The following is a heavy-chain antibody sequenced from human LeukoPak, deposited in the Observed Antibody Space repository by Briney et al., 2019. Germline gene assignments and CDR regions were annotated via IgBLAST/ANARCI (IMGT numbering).Heavy chain of an antibody. V-gene: IGHV1-18*01. Sequence: GASVKVSCTASGYTFTTYGISWVRQAPGQGLEWMGWISAYNGNTNYAQKLQGRVTMTTDTSTSTAYMELRSLRSDDTAVYYCARDFYDFWSGYENWFDPWGQGTLVTVSS. CDR1: GYTFTTYG. J-gene: IGHJ5*02. CDR2: ISAYNGNT. D-gene: IGHD3-3*01. CDR3: ARDFYDFWSGYENWFDP.